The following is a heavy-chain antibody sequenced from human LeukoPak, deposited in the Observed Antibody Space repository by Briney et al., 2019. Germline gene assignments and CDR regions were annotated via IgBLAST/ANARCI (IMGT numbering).Heavy chain of an antibody. J-gene: IGHJ4*02. CDR1: GVSISSYY. CDR3: ARALWPYYFDY. D-gene: IGHD2-21*01. Sequence: SETLALTCTVSGVSISSYYGTWIPQPPGKGLEWIGCVCYSGNTNYNPPLKSRVTISIDTSKNQFSLRLTSVTAADTAVYYCARALWPYYFDYWGQGTLVTVSS. V-gene: IGHV4-59*01. CDR2: VCYSGNT.